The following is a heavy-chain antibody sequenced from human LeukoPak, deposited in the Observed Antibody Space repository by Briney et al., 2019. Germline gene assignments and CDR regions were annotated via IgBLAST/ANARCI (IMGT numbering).Heavy chain of an antibody. CDR1: GYTFTSYG. CDR3: ARGRSPSGSYYIDY. CDR2: MNPNSGNT. J-gene: IGHJ4*02. V-gene: IGHV1-8*02. Sequence: GASVKVSCKASGYTFTSYGISWVRQAPGQGLEWMGWMNPNSGNTGYAQKFQGRVTMTRNTSISTAYMELSSLRSEDTAVYYCARGRSPSGSYYIDYWGQGTLVTVSS. D-gene: IGHD3-10*01.